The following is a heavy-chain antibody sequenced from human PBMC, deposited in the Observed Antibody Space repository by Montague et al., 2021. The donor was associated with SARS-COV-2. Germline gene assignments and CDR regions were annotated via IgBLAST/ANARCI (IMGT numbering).Heavy chain of an antibody. CDR1: GGSVSSSSYY. Sequence: SETLSLTCTVSGGSVSSSSYYWGWIRQHPGKGLEWIGSIYYSGSTCYNPSLKSRVTISVDTSKNQFSLKLSSVTAADTAVYYCARPLNLYYYGSGSYSSWFDPWGQGTLVTVSS. CDR3: ARPLNLYYYGSGSYSSWFDP. J-gene: IGHJ5*02. V-gene: IGHV4-39*01. D-gene: IGHD3-10*01. CDR2: IYYSGST.